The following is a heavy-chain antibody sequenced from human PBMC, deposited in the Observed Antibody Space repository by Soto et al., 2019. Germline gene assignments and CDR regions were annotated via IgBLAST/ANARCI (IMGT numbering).Heavy chain of an antibody. D-gene: IGHD4-17*01. CDR3: ARGDDYGDYFDY. CDR1: GYTFTSYD. J-gene: IGHJ4*02. Sequence: ASVKVSCKASGYTFTSYDINWVRQATGQGLEWMGWMNPNSGNTGYAQKFQGRVTMTRNTSISTAYMELSSLRSEDTAVYYCARGDDYGDYFDYWGQGTPVTVSS. CDR2: MNPNSGNT. V-gene: IGHV1-8*01.